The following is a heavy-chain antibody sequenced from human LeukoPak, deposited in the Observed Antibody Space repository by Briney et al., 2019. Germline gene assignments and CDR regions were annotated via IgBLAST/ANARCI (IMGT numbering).Heavy chain of an antibody. J-gene: IGHJ4*02. CDR2: IRSKAFGATT. V-gene: IGHV3-49*04. Sequence: GRSLRLSCKPSGFAFGDYAMSWVRQAPGKGLEWVGFIRSKAFGATTDYAASVKGRFTVSRDDSKSIAYLQMNSLKTDDTAVHYCTRDCSGASCYEEMDYWGQGTLVTVSS. D-gene: IGHD2-15*01. CDR1: GFAFGDYA. CDR3: TRDCSGASCYEEMDY.